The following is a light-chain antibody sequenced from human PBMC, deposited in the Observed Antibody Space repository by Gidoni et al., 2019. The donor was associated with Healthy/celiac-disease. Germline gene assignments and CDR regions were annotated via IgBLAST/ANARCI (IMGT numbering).Light chain of an antibody. V-gene: IGKV1-39*01. CDR1: QSISSY. Sequence: DIQMTQSPSSLSASVGDRVTITCRASQSISSYLNWYQQKPGKAPKLLIYAASSLQSGVPSRFSGSGSGTDFTLTISRLQPEDFATYYCQQSYSTPHPFXQXTKLEIK. J-gene: IGKJ2*01. CDR3: QQSYSTPHP. CDR2: AAS.